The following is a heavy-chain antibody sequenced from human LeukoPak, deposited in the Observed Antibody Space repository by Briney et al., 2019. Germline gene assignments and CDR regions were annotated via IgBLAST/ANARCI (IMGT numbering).Heavy chain of an antibody. D-gene: IGHD3-3*01. CDR2: ISGSGGST. J-gene: IGHJ6*03. CDR3: AKSTTIFGVVKPSWPYYMDV. Sequence: PGGSLRLSCAASGFTFSSYAMSWVRQAPGKGLEWVSAISGSGGSTYYADSVKGRFTISRDNSKNTLYLQMNSLRAEDTAVYYCAKSTTIFGVVKPSWPYYMDVWGKGTTVTVSS. V-gene: IGHV3-23*01. CDR1: GFTFSSYA.